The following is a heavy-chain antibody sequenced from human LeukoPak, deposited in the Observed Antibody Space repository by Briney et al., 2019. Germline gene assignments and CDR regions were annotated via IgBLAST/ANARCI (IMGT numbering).Heavy chain of an antibody. V-gene: IGHV3-15*01. Sequence: GGSLRLSCAASGFTFSNVWMSWVRQAPGKGLEWVGRIKSKTDGGTTDFAAPVKGRFAISRDDSKNTLSLQMNSLKTEDTGVYYCTQGGTKAYSWGQGTLVTVSS. CDR2: IKSKTDGGTT. CDR3: TQGGTKAYS. CDR1: GFTFSNVW. D-gene: IGHD3-16*01. J-gene: IGHJ4*02.